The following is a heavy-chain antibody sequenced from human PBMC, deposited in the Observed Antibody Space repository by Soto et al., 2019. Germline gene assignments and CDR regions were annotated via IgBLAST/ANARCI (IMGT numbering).Heavy chain of an antibody. J-gene: IGHJ4*02. CDR1: GYTFTDYY. V-gene: IGHV1-2*02. CDR3: ARIGGLGY. D-gene: IGHD3-16*01. Sequence: GASVKVSCKASGYTFTDYYIHWVLQAPGQGLEWVGWIIPNSGGTNSAQNFQGRATITRDTSINTAYMELSGLRSDDTAVYYCARIGGLGYWGQGTLVTVSS. CDR2: IIPNSGGT.